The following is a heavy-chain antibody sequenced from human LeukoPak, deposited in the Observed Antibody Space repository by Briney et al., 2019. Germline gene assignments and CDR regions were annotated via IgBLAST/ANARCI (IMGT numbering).Heavy chain of an antibody. D-gene: IGHD3-3*01. V-gene: IGHV4-34*01. Sequence: SETLSLTCAVYGGPFSGYYWSWIRQPPGKVVGWIGEINHCGSTNYNPSLQSRVTISVDTSKNQFSLKLSSVTAADTAVYYCARGITIFGVVTDYYYYYGMDVWGQGTTVTVSS. CDR2: INHCGST. CDR1: GGPFSGYY. J-gene: IGHJ6*02. CDR3: ARGITIFGVVTDYYYYYGMDV.